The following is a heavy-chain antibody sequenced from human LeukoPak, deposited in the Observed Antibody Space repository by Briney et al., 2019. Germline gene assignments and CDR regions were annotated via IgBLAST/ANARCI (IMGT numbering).Heavy chain of an antibody. J-gene: IGHJ5*02. CDR3: ARGGTKLDP. CDR1: GASGSSGSYY. Sequence: SETLSLTCTVSGASGSSGSYYWSWVRQPPGKGLEWIGYIYYSGSTNYNPSLKSRVTISVDTSKNQFPLKLSSVTAADTAVYFCARGGTKLDPWGQGTLVTVSS. D-gene: IGHD1-7*01. V-gene: IGHV4-61*01. CDR2: IYYSGST.